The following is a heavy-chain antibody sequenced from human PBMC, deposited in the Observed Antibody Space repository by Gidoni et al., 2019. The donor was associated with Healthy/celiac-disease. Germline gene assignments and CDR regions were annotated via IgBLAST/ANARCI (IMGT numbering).Heavy chain of an antibody. CDR3: AKDIQSGYCSGGSCPSYYYYGMDV. J-gene: IGHJ6*02. CDR1: GFTFDDYA. D-gene: IGHD2-15*01. V-gene: IGHV3-9*01. CDR2: ISWNSGSI. Sequence: EVQLVESGGGLVQPGRSLRLSCAASGFTFDDYAMHWVRQAPGKGLESVSGISWNSGSIGYADSVKGRFTISRDNAKNSLHLQMNSLRAEDTALYYCAKDIQSGYCSGGSCPSYYYYGMDVWGQGTTVTVSS.